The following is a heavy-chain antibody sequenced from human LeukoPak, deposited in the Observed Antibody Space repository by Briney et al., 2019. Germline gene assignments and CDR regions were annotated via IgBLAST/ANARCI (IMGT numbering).Heavy chain of an antibody. CDR1: GFPLSSYA. D-gene: IGHD3-22*01. Sequence: GGSLRLSCAASGFPLSSYAMSWVRQGPGKGLEWVAATSSSDPGTYHADSVKGRFTISRDNSKNTLYLQMNSLRAEVTAVYYCAREVRAYYDSSGTFDYWGQGTLVTVSS. CDR3: AREVRAYYDSSGTFDY. V-gene: IGHV3-23*01. J-gene: IGHJ4*02. CDR2: TSSSDPGT.